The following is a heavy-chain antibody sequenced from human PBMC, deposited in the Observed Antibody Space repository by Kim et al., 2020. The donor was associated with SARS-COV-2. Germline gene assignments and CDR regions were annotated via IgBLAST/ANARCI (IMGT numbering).Heavy chain of an antibody. J-gene: IGHJ6*02. Sequence: GGSLRLSCAASGFTFDDYAMHWVRQAPGKGLEWVSGISWNSGSIGYADSVKGRFTISRDNAKNSLYLQMNSLRAEDTALYYCAKASPGIAAAGTGGGMDVWGQGTTVTGSS. D-gene: IGHD6-13*01. CDR1: GFTFDDYA. V-gene: IGHV3-9*01. CDR3: AKASPGIAAAGTGGGMDV. CDR2: ISWNSGSI.